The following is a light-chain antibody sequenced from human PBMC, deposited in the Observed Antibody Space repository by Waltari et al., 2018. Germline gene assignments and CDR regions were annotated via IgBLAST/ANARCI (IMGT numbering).Light chain of an antibody. CDR2: GAS. CDR3: QQYGSSIMYT. Sequence: VLTQSPGTLSFSPGETATLSCRASQTITKRYFAWYQQQPGQAPRLLIYGASSRAAGVPDRFSGSGSGTDFTLTISRLEPEDFAVYFCQQYGSSIMYTFGQGTKLEIK. CDR1: QTITKRY. J-gene: IGKJ2*01. V-gene: IGKV3-20*01.